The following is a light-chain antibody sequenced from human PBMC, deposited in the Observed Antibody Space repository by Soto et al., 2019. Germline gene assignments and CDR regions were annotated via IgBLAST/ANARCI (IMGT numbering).Light chain of an antibody. CDR1: QSISSW. CDR3: QQYNSYSRT. J-gene: IGKJ1*01. CDR2: KAS. Sequence: DTTMTQSPSTLSASVGDRVTITCRASQSISSWLAWYQQKPGKAPKLLIYKASSLESGVPSRFSGSGSGTEFALTISSLQPDDFATYYCQQYNSYSRTFGQGTKVEIK. V-gene: IGKV1-5*03.